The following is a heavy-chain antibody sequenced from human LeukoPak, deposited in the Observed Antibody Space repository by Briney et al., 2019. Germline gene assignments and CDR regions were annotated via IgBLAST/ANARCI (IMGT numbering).Heavy chain of an antibody. J-gene: IGHJ4*02. V-gene: IGHV3-30*18. CDR1: TFTFSAYG. CDR3: AKDPATRYSSIWYGGDY. D-gene: IGHD6-13*01. CDR2: ISSDGSKI. Sequence: GGSLRLSCAASTFTFSAYGMHWVRQAPGKGLEWVAVISSDGSKIYYADSVKGRFTISRDNSKNTLYLQMNSLKTEDTAVYYCAKDPATRYSSIWYGGDYWGQGTLVTVSS.